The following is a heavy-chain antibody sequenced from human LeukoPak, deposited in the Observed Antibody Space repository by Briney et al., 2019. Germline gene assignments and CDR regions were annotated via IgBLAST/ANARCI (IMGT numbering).Heavy chain of an antibody. CDR3: ARDRVWTVLY. CDR2: INQDGSEK. CDR1: GVTFSSYW. Sequence: GGSLRLSCAASGVTFSSYWRSWVRQAPGKGLEWVANINQDGSEKYYVHSVKGRFTISRDNVKDSLYLQTNSLRAEDTDVYYCARDRVWTVLYWGQGTLVSVSS. D-gene: IGHD2-8*01. J-gene: IGHJ4*02. V-gene: IGHV3-7*01.